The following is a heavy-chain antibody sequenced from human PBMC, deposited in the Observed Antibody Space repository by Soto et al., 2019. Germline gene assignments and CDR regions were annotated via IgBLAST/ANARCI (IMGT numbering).Heavy chain of an antibody. D-gene: IGHD3-16*02. CDR1: GFTFSSYA. J-gene: IGHJ4*02. V-gene: IGHV3-23*01. CDR3: AIAEDYVWGSYRYTGFDY. CDR2: ISGSGGST. Sequence: GGSLRLSCAASGFTFSSYAMSWVRQAPGKGLEWVSAISGSGGSTYYADSVKGRFTISRDNSKNTLYLQINSLRAEDTAVYYCAIAEDYVWGSYRYTGFDYWGQGTLVTVSS.